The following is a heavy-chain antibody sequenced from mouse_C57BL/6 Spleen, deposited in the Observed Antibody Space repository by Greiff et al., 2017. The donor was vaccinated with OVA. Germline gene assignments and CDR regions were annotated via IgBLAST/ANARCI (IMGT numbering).Heavy chain of an antibody. CDR2: ISYDGSN. Sequence: EVQVVESGPGLVKPSQSLSLTCSVTGYSITSGYYWNWIRQFPGNKLEWMGYISYDGSNNYNPSLKNRISITRDTSKNQFFLKLNSVTTEDTATYYCASGYYGNYAYWGKGTLVTVSA. CDR3: ASGYYGNYAY. J-gene: IGHJ3*01. V-gene: IGHV3-6*01. CDR1: GYSITSGYY. D-gene: IGHD2-1*01.